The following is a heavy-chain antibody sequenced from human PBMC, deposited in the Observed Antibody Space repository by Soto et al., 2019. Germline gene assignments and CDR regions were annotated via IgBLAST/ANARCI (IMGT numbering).Heavy chain of an antibody. D-gene: IGHD2-2*01. J-gene: IGHJ4*02. CDR2: INAGNGNT. Sequence: QVQLVQSGAEVKKPGASVKVSCKASGYTFTSYAMHWVRQAPGQSLEWMGWINAGNGNTKYSKKLQGRVTITRDTSESTGDMELSSLRSEDTAVYYCARVPYCRSTSCYAFDSWGQGTLVTVSS. CDR3: ARVPYCRSTSCYAFDS. CDR1: GYTFTSYA. V-gene: IGHV1-3*01.